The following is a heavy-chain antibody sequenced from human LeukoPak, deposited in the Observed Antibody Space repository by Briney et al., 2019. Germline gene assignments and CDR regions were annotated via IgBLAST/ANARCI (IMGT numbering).Heavy chain of an antibody. J-gene: IGHJ4*02. CDR2: IKNRTEGGTT. CDR3: AAGSGAPGY. CDR1: GFTFRKAW. Sequence: GGSLRLACAASGFTFRKAWMNWVRQAPGKGLEWVGRIKNRTEGGTTDYAAPAKGRFIISRDDSRNMVFLHMNSLNTGDTAVYFCAAGSGAPGYWGRGTLVTVSS. V-gene: IGHV3-15*01. D-gene: IGHD3-10*01.